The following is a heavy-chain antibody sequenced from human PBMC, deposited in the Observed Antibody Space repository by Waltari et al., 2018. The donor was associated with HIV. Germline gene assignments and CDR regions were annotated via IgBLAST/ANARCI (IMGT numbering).Heavy chain of an antibody. V-gene: IGHV3-30*18. CDR3: AKGGTVYGYYHYFDY. Sequence: QVQLVESGGGVVQPGRSLRLSCAASRFTFSSYGMHWVRQFPGKGLEWVAIISYDGSNRYYADSVKGRFTISRDNSKNTLWLQMSSLRAEDTAVYYCAKGGTVYGYYHYFDYWGQGTLVTVSS. CDR1: RFTFSSYG. CDR2: ISYDGSNR. J-gene: IGHJ4*02. D-gene: IGHD5-18*01.